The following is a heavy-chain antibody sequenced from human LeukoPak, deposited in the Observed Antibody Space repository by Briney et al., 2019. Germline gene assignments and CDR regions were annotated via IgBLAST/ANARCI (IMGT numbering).Heavy chain of an antibody. CDR1: GYTFTGYY. CDR2: INPNNGGT. V-gene: IGHV1-2*02. J-gene: IGHJ3*01. Sequence: GASVKVSCKASGYTFTGYYLHWVRQAPGQGLEWLGWINPNNGGTNYAQNFQGKVTMTRDTSISTAYMEVTRLTSDDTAVYYCARTRWLQSDALDVWGQGIMVTVSS. D-gene: IGHD5-24*01. CDR3: ARTRWLQSDALDV.